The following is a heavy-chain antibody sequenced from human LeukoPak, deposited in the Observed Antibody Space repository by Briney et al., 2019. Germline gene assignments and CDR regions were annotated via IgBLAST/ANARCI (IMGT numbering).Heavy chain of an antibody. CDR2: IYHSGST. J-gene: IGHJ4*02. Sequence: SETLSLTCTVSGYSISSGYYWGWIRQPPGKGLERIGSIYHSGSTYYNPSLKSRVTISVDTSKNQFSLKLSSVTAADTAVYYCASGYSSGWPEGYYFDYWGQGTLVTVSS. V-gene: IGHV4-38-2*02. CDR3: ASGYSSGWPEGYYFDY. D-gene: IGHD6-19*01. CDR1: GYSISSGYY.